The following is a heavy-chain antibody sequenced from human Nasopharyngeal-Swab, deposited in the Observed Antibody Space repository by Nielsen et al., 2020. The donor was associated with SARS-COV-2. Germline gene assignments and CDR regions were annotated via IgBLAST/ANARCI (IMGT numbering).Heavy chain of an antibody. CDR1: GFTFSSYA. D-gene: IGHD1-14*01. J-gene: IGHJ4*02. CDR2: ISGSGGNT. V-gene: IGHV3-23*01. Sequence: ESLKISCAASGFTFSSYAMSWVRQAPGKGLEWVSGISGSGGNTFYADSVKGRFTISRDNSKNTLYLQMNSLRAEDTAVYYCAKLYNLATIDYWGQGTLVTVSS. CDR3: AKLYNLATIDY.